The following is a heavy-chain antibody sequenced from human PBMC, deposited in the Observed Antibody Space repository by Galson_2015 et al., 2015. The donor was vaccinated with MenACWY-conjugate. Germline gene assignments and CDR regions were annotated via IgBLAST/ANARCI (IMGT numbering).Heavy chain of an antibody. CDR3: VKDGGNYHFDY. CDR2: ISSNGGST. V-gene: IGHV3-64D*09. D-gene: IGHD2-21*01. Sequence: CLRLSCAASGFTFSSYAMHWVRQAPGKGLEYVSAISSNGGSTYYADSVKGRFTISRDNSKNTLYLQMSSLRAEDTAVYYCVKDGGNYHFDYWGQGTLVTVSS. J-gene: IGHJ4*02. CDR1: GFTFSSYA.